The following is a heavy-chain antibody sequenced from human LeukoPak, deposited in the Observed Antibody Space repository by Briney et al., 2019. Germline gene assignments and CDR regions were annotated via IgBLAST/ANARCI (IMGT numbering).Heavy chain of an antibody. J-gene: IGHJ4*02. Sequence: ASVKLSCKASGYTFTSYGITWVRQAPGQGLEWMGWINAYNGNPHYAQKLQGRGTMTTDTSTGTAYMELRSLRSDDTAVYYCARGSSVYDYWGQGTLVTVSS. V-gene: IGHV1-18*01. CDR1: GYTFTSYG. D-gene: IGHD3-10*01. CDR2: INAYNGNP. CDR3: ARGSSVYDY.